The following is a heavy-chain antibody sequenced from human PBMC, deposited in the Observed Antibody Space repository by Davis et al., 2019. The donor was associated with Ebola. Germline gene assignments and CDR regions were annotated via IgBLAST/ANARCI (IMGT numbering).Heavy chain of an antibody. Sequence: ASVKVSCKASGYNFNNYAITWVRQAPGQGLEWMGWINPYNGDTQYAQDMEGRVIMTADTSTNTGYLELRSLRSDDTAVYFCARGGTYYRVNFDYWGQGTQVTVSS. CDR3: ARGGTYYRVNFDY. CDR1: GYNFNNYA. J-gene: IGHJ4*02. D-gene: IGHD3-10*01. V-gene: IGHV1-18*01. CDR2: INPYNGDT.